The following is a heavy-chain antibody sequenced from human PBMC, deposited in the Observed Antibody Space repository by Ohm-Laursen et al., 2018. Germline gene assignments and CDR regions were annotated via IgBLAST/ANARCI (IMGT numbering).Heavy chain of an antibody. CDR2: IYHSGST. Sequence: GTLSLTCDVSGYSISSGYFWGWIRQPPGKGLEWIGTIYHSGSTYYNPSLKSRVTISVDTSKNQFSLKLSSVTAADTALYYCARGLWWFDPWGQGTLVTVSS. CDR1: GYSISSGYF. J-gene: IGHJ5*02. CDR3: ARGLWWFDP. V-gene: IGHV4-38-2*01.